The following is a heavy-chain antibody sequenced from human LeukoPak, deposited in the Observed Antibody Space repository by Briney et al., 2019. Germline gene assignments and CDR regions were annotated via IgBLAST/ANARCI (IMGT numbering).Heavy chain of an antibody. Sequence: ASVKVSCKASGYTFTGYYMHWVRQAPGQGREWMGWINPNSGGTNYAQKFQGRVTMTRDTSISTAYMELSRLRSDDTAVYYCARGYQVAAAGMDVWGQGTTVTVSS. CDR1: GYTFTGYY. CDR3: ARGYQVAAAGMDV. J-gene: IGHJ6*02. V-gene: IGHV1-2*02. CDR2: INPNSGGT. D-gene: IGHD6-13*01.